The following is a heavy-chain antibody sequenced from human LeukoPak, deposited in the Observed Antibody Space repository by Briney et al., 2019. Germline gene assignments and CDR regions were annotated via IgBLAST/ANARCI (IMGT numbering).Heavy chain of an antibody. J-gene: IGHJ4*02. CDR1: GGSISTYY. D-gene: IGHD5-12*01. CDR3: ARGGGYASPIAY. Sequence: PSETLSLTCTLSGGSISTYYWSWIRQPPGKGLEWIGYIYHSGSTNYNPSLKSRVTISVDTSKNQFSLKLSSVTAADTAVYYCARGGGYASPIAYWGQGALVTVSS. CDR2: IYHSGST. V-gene: IGHV4-59*01.